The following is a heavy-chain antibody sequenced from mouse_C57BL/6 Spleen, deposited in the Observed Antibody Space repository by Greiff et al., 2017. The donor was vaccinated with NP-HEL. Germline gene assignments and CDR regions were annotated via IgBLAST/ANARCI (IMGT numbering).Heavy chain of an antibody. Sequence: QVQLQQSGAELARPGASVKLSCKASGYTFTSYGISWVKQRTGQGLEWIGEIYPRSGNTYYNEKFKGKATLTADKSSSTAYMELRSLTSEDSAVYFCARKGAYDYDDAYWGQGTLVTVSA. CDR1: GYTFTSYG. D-gene: IGHD2-4*01. J-gene: IGHJ3*01. CDR2: IYPRSGNT. V-gene: IGHV1-81*01. CDR3: ARKGAYDYDDAY.